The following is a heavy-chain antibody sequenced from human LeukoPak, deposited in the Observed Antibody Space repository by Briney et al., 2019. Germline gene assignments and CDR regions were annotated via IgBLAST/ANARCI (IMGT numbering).Heavy chain of an antibody. J-gene: IGHJ3*02. CDR2: IIPIFGTA. V-gene: IGHV1-69*13. CDR3: ARAVVPAAENAFDI. D-gene: IGHD2-2*01. Sequence: ASVKVSCKASGGTFSSYAISWVRQAPGQGLEWMGGIIPIFGTANYAQKFQGRVTITADESTSTAYMELSSLRSEDTAVYYCARAVVPAAENAFDIWGQGTMVTVSS. CDR1: GGTFSSYA.